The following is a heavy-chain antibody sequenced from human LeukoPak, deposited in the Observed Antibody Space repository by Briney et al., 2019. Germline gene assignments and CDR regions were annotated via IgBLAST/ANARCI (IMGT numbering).Heavy chain of an antibody. J-gene: IGHJ6*02. D-gene: IGHD3-22*01. V-gene: IGHV3-73*01. Sequence: GGSLRLSCAASGFTFSGSAMHWVRQASGKGLEWVGRIRSKANSYATAYAASVKGRFTISRDDSKNTAYLQMNSLKTEDTTVYYSTRHISRYYDSSGSSHYGMDVWGQGTTVTVSS. CDR3: TRHISRYYDSSGSSHYGMDV. CDR1: GFTFSGSA. CDR2: IRSKANSYAT.